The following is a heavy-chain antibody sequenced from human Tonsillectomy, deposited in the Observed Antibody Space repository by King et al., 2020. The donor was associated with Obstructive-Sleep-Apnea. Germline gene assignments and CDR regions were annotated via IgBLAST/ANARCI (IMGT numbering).Heavy chain of an antibody. CDR2: IHYSGSA. D-gene: IGHD3-10*01. CDR3: ASDLGIRGVLNI. Sequence: QLQESGPGLVKPSETLSLTCSVSGGSIRPSTYYWAWIRQPPGKGLEWVGSIHYSGSAHYNPSLQNRLTITVDTSKNQFSLRLSSVTAADTAVYYCASDLGIRGVLNIWGREIPVTVSS. V-gene: IGHV4-39*07. CDR1: GGSIRPSTYY. J-gene: IGHJ4*02.